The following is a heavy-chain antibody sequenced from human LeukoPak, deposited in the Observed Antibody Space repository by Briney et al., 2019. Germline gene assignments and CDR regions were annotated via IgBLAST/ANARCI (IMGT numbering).Heavy chain of an antibody. Sequence: ASVKVSCKALGYTFTDHYFHWLRQAPGQGLEWMGWIHPGRGDTNYAQKFQGRVSLTRDTSISTAYMELSRLRSDDTAVYYCARSDWLGQGPDYWGQGTLVTVSS. V-gene: IGHV1-2*02. CDR1: GYTFTDHY. J-gene: IGHJ4*02. CDR3: ARSDWLGQGPDY. CDR2: IHPGRGDT. D-gene: IGHD6-19*01.